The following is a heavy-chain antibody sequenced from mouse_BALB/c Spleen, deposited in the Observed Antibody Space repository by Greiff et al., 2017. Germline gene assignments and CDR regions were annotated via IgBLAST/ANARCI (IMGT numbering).Heavy chain of an antibody. D-gene: IGHD2-4*01. V-gene: IGHV3-8*02. Sequence: VQLKQSGPSLVKPSQTLSLTCSVTGDSITSGYWNWIRKFPGNKLEYMGYISYSGSTYYNPSLKSRISITRDTSKNQYYLQLNSVTTEDTATYYCARYGDYDYGEAWFAYWGQGTLVTVSA. CDR2: ISYSGST. CDR3: ARYGDYDYGEAWFAY. J-gene: IGHJ3*01. CDR1: GDSITSGY.